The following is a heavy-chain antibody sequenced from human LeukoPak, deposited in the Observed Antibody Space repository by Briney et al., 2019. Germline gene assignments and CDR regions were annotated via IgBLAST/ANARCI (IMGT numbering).Heavy chain of an antibody. V-gene: IGHV1-2*06. CDR3: ARDQARTTTWYLYMNY. CDR2: IDPNSGGT. J-gene: IGHJ4*02. Sequence: GASVKVSCKASGYSFTGYYIHWVRQAPGQGPEWMGRIDPNSGGTNSAQKFQARVTLTRDTSIATVYMELSSVRSNDTAVYYCARDQARTTTWYLYMNYWGQGTLVTVSS. CDR1: GYSFTGYY. D-gene: IGHD3/OR15-3a*01.